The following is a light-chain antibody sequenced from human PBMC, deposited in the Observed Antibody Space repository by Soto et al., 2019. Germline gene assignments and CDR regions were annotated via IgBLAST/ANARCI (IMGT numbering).Light chain of an antibody. J-gene: IGLJ1*01. CDR1: SSDVGGYNY. CDR2: EVT. Sequence: QSVLTQPPSASGAPGQSVTISCTGSSSDVGGYNYVSWYRQHPGKAPKLMIYEVTKRPSGVPDRFSGSRSGNTASLTVSGIQAEDEADYYCSSYAGSNNYVFGTGTKVTVL. CDR3: SSYAGSNNYV. V-gene: IGLV2-8*01.